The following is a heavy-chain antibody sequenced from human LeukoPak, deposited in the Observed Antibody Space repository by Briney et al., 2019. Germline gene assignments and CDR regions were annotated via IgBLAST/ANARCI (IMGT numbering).Heavy chain of an antibody. J-gene: IGHJ3*02. Sequence: GGSLRLSCAASGFTFSSYGMHWVRQAPGKGLEWVAFIRYDGSNKYYADSVKGRFTISRDNSKNTLYLQMNSLRAEDTAVYYCAKDQSIDDAFDIWGQGTMVTVSS. CDR3: AKDQSIDDAFDI. D-gene: IGHD6-6*01. V-gene: IGHV3-30*02. CDR1: GFTFSSYG. CDR2: IRYDGSNK.